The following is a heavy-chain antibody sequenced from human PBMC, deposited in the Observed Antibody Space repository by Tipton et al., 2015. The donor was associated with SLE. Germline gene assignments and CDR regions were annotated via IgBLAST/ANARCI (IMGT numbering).Heavy chain of an antibody. CDR3: ARGNCTGGVCYLGGWFDP. Sequence: TLSLTCTVSGGSIRSGDYCWSWIRQHPGKGLEWIGYIHGSGATFYNPSLRSQSAISVDTSQNQFSLRLTSATAADTAIYYCARGNCTGGVCYLGGWFDPWGQGTLVTVSS. J-gene: IGHJ5*02. D-gene: IGHD2-8*02. V-gene: IGHV4-31*01. CDR2: IHGSGAT. CDR1: GGSIRSGDYC.